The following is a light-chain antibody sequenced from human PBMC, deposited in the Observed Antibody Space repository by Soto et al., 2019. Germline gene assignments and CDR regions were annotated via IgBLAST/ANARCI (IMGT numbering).Light chain of an antibody. J-gene: IGLJ1*01. V-gene: IGLV2-14*01. CDR1: SSDVGGYNY. Sequence: QSVLTQPASVSGSPGQSITISCTRTSSDVGGYNYVSWYQQHPGKAPKLMIYDVSNRPSGVSNRFSGSKSGNTASLTISGLQAEDEADYCCSSYTSSSTLDVFGTGTKVTVL. CDR3: SSYTSSSTLDV. CDR2: DVS.